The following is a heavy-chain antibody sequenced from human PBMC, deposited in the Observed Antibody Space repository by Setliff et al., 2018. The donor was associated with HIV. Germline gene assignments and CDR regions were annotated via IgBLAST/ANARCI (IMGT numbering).Heavy chain of an antibody. J-gene: IGHJ6*03. Sequence: SETLSLTCVVYGGSFSDYYWTWIRRPPEKGLEWIGKINYSGSADYNSTLRRRVTIAVDTSKNQIYLKLTSVTAADTAVYYCAGGEVRSRYVSSRAPFYHYYYYMDVWGKGTTVTVSS. D-gene: IGHD6-13*01. CDR1: GGSFSDYY. CDR2: INYSGSA. CDR3: AGGEVRSRYVSSRAPFYHYYYYMDV. V-gene: IGHV4-34*01.